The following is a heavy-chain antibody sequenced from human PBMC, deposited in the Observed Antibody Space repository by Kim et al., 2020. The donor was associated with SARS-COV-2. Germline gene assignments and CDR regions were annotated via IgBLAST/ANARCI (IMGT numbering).Heavy chain of an antibody. CDR1: GFTFSNAW. J-gene: IGHJ4*02. V-gene: IGHV3-15*01. D-gene: IGHD6-13*01. CDR2: IKSKTDGGTA. Sequence: GGSLRLSCAASGFTFSNAWMSWVRQAPGKGLEWVGRIKSKTDGGTADYAAPVKGRFTISRDDSKNTLYLQMNSLKTEDTAVYYCTTDPLSYSSSSFDYWGQGTLLTVSS. CDR3: TTDPLSYSSSSFDY.